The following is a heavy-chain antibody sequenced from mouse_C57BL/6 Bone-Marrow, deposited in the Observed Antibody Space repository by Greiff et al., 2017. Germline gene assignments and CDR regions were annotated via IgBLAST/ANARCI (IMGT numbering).Heavy chain of an antibody. CDR1: GYTFPSYW. V-gene: IGHV1-55*01. D-gene: IGHD1-1*01. J-gene: IGHJ3*01. Sequence: QVQLQQPGAELVKPGASVKMSCKASGYTFPSYWITWVKQRPGQGLEWIGDIYPGSGSTNSNEKFKSKATLTVDTSASTAYMQLSSLPSEDSAVYYCARGWIYYYGPEAYWGQGTLVTVSA. CDR3: ARGWIYYYGPEAY. CDR2: IYPGSGST.